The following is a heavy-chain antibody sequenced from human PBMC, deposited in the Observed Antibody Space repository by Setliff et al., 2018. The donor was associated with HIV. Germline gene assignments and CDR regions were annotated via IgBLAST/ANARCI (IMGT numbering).Heavy chain of an antibody. CDR2: AHHSGTT. V-gene: IGHV4-59*08. D-gene: IGHD3-16*01. CDR3: ARWGEPSIKAFDI. J-gene: IGHJ3*02. Sequence: LSLTCAVSGGSITDFYWNWIRQPPGKGPEWIGFAHHSGTTSYNPSLQSRVIIAVDTSRNEFSLRVNSVTAADTAVYYCARWGEPSIKAFDIWGQGTMVTVSS. CDR1: GGSITDFY.